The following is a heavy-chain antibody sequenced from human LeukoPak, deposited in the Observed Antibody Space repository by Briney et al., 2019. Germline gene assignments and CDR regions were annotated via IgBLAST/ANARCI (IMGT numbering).Heavy chain of an antibody. CDR2: FSATDGSA. CDR1: GFTFSSYA. V-gene: IGHV3-23*01. Sequence: GGSLRLACAASGFTFSSYAMIWVRQAPGKGLEWVSAFSATDGSAQYAESVEGRFTISRDNSKNTLFLQMNSLGAEDTAVYYCARAKIAAAGTGAFDVWGQGTLVTVSS. J-gene: IGHJ3*01. CDR3: ARAKIAAAGTGAFDV. D-gene: IGHD6-13*01.